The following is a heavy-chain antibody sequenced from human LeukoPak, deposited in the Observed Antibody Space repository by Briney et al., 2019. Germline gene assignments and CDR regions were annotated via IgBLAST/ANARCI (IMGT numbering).Heavy chain of an antibody. CDR2: ISSSSRYI. Sequence: GGSLRLSCAASGFTFSSYSMNWVRQAPGKGLEWVSSISSSSRYIYYADSVKGRFTISRDNAKNSLHLQKSSLRAEDTAVYYCARDSANVVGAKSIFDYWGQGALVTVSS. D-gene: IGHD1-26*01. CDR1: GFTFSSYS. CDR3: ARDSANVVGAKSIFDY. J-gene: IGHJ4*02. V-gene: IGHV3-21*01.